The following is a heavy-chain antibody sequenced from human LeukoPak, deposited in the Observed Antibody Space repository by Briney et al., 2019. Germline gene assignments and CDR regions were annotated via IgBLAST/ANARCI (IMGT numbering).Heavy chain of an antibody. J-gene: IGHJ4*02. CDR3: ATGHDLGAENDY. CDR2: FDPEDGET. V-gene: IGHV1-24*01. CDR1: GYTLTELS. D-gene: IGHD1-26*01. Sequence: VASVKFSCKVSGYTLTELSMHWVRQAPGKGPEWMGGFDPEDGETIYAQKFQGRVTMTEDTSTDTAYMELSSLRSEDTAVYYCATGHDLGAENDYWGQGTLVTVSS.